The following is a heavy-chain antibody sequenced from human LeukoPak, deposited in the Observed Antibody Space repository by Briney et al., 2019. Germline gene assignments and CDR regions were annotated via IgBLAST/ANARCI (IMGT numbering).Heavy chain of an antibody. CDR2: IYYSGST. CDR1: GGSISSGGYY. J-gene: IGHJ5*02. Sequence: SETLSLTCTVSGGSISSGGYYWSWIRQHPGKGLEWIGYIYYSGSTYYNPSLKSRVTISVDTSKNQFSLKLSSVTAADTAVYYCALGSYDSGWFDPWGQGTLVTVSS. D-gene: IGHD3-22*01. CDR3: ALGSYDSGWFDP. V-gene: IGHV4-31*03.